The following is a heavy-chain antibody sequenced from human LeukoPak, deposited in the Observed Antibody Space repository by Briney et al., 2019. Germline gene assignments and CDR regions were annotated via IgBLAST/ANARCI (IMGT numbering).Heavy chain of an antibody. CDR2: INSGGSAI. CDR3: ARAPHCTSTSCFPIY. J-gene: IGHJ4*02. Sequence: PGGSLRLSCAASGLTFSNFDMNWVRQAPGKGLEWVSYINSGGSAIYYADSVKGRFTISRDNAKNSLYLQMNSLRAEDTAVYYCARAPHCTSTSCFPIYWGQGTLVTVSS. V-gene: IGHV3-48*03. D-gene: IGHD2-2*01. CDR1: GLTFSNFD.